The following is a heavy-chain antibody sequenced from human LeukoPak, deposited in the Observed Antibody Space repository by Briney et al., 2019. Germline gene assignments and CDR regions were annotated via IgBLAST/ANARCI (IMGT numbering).Heavy chain of an antibody. Sequence: GGSLRLSCAASGFTFSSYWMSWVRQAPGKGLEWVANIKQDGSEKYYVDSVKGRFTISRDNAKNSLYLQMNSLRAEDTAVYYCARSSGYYISHFDYWGQGTLVTVSS. CDR3: ARSSGYYISHFDY. D-gene: IGHD3-22*01. J-gene: IGHJ4*02. CDR1: GFTFSSYW. V-gene: IGHV3-7*01. CDR2: IKQDGSEK.